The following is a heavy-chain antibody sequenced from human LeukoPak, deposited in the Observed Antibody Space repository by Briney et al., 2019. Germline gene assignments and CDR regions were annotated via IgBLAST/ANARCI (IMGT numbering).Heavy chain of an antibody. V-gene: IGHV3-72*01. D-gene: IGHD6-19*01. J-gene: IGHJ4*02. CDR1: GFTFSDHF. CDR3: VRLDSVAGSDYLDY. CDR2: SRNKAKSYTT. Sequence: GGSLNLSCAVSGFTFSDHFLDWVRQAPGKGLEWVGRSRNKAKSYTTEYAASVKGRFTISRDDSKNSLYLQMNSLKTEDTAVYYCVRLDSVAGSDYLDYWGQGILVTVSS.